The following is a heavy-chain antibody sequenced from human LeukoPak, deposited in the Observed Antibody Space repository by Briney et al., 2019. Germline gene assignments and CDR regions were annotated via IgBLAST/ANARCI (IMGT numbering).Heavy chain of an antibody. D-gene: IGHD3-10*01. Sequence: GESLKISCKGSGYSFTSYWIGWVRQMPGKGLEWMGIIYPGDSDTRYSPSFQGQVTISADKSISTAYPQWSSLKASDTAMYYCARHSYYYGSGIDYWGQGTLSPSPQ. CDR3: ARHSYYYGSGIDY. CDR1: GYSFTSYW. J-gene: IGHJ4*02. V-gene: IGHV5-51*01. CDR2: IYPGDSDT.